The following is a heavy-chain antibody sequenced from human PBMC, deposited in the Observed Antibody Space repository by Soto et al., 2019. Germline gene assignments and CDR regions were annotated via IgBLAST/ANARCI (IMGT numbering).Heavy chain of an antibody. V-gene: IGHV1-2*04. D-gene: IGHD3-3*01. Sequence: ASVKVSCTASGYTFTSYDINWVRQATGQGLEWMGWINPNSGGTNYAQKFQGWVTMTRDTSISTAYMELSRLRSDDTAVYYCARTIFGSWYFDLWGRGTLVTVSS. CDR3: ARTIFGSWYFDL. CDR2: INPNSGGT. J-gene: IGHJ2*01. CDR1: GYTFTSYD.